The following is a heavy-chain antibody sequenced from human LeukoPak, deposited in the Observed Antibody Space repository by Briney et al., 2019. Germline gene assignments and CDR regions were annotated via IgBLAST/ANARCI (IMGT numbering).Heavy chain of an antibody. J-gene: IGHJ4*02. Sequence: ASVKVSCKTVGYTFTDCYMHWVRQAPGQGLEWMGWINPNSGGTKYAQKFQGRVTMTRDTSINTAYMELSRLTYDDTAVYYCAGLPRYNWNEPLDYWGQGTLVTVSS. CDR3: AGLPRYNWNEPLDY. D-gene: IGHD1-20*01. V-gene: IGHV1-2*02. CDR1: GYTFTDCY. CDR2: INPNSGGT.